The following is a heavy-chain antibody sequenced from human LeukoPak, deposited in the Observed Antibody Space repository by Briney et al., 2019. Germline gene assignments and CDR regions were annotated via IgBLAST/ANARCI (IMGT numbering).Heavy chain of an antibody. CDR2: ISSSSSYI. CDR3: ARDRYNFPLFDY. V-gene: IGHV3-21*04. D-gene: IGHD5-24*01. J-gene: IGHJ4*02. CDR1: GFTFSSYS. Sequence: GGSLRLSCAASGFTFSSYSMNWVRQAPGKGLEWVSSISSSSSYIYYADSVKGRFTISRDNAKNSLYLQMNSLRAEDTALYYCARDRYNFPLFDYWGQGNLVTVSS.